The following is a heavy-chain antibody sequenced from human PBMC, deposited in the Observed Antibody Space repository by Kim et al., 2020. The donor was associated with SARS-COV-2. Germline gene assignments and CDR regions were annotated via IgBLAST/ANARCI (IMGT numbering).Heavy chain of an antibody. CDR1: GYTFTGYY. CDR2: INPNSGGT. CDR3: ARERYSSSWGSRHYYYGMDV. Sequence: ASVKVSCKASGYTFTGYYMHWVRQAPGQGLEWMGRINPNSGGTNYAQKFQGRVTMTRDTSISTAYMELSRLRSDDTVVYYCARERYSSSWGSRHYYYGMDVWGQGTTVTVSS. D-gene: IGHD6-13*01. J-gene: IGHJ6*02. V-gene: IGHV1-2*05.